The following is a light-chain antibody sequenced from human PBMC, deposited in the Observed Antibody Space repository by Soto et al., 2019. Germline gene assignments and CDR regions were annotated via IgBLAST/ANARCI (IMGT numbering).Light chain of an antibody. CDR1: QSVSSIY. CDR2: GAS. Sequence: EIVLTQSPGTLSSSPGERATISCRASQSVSSIYLAWYQQKPGQAPRLLLYGASSRATGIPDRFSGSGSGTDFTLTISRLEAEDFAVYYCQQYGSSRWTFGQGTKVEI. J-gene: IGKJ1*01. V-gene: IGKV3-20*01. CDR3: QQYGSSRWT.